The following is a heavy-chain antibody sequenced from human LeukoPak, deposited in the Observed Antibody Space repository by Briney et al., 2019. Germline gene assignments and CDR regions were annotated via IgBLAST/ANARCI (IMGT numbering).Heavy chain of an antibody. D-gene: IGHD2-2*01. V-gene: IGHV3-9*01. Sequence: GGSLRLSCAASGFTVSSNYMSWVRQAPGKGLEWVSGISWNSGSIGYADSVKGRFTISRDNAKNSLYLQMNSLRAEDTALYYCAGYCSSTSCYSPKTSDYWGQGTLVTVSS. CDR1: GFTVSSNY. CDR3: AGYCSSTSCYSPKTSDY. J-gene: IGHJ4*02. CDR2: ISWNSGSI.